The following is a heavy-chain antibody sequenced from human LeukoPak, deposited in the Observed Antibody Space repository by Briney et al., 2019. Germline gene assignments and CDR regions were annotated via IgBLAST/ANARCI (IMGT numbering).Heavy chain of an antibody. CDR3: ARESSAGTLGY. Sequence: PSETLSLTCIVSGGSISSSSYYWGWIRQPPGKGLEWIGSFYYSGSTYSNPSLKSRLTISVDTSKNQFSLKLTSVTAADTAVYYCARESSAGTLGYWGQGTLVTVSS. D-gene: IGHD6-13*01. V-gene: IGHV4-39*07. CDR1: GGSISSSSYY. J-gene: IGHJ4*02. CDR2: FYYSGST.